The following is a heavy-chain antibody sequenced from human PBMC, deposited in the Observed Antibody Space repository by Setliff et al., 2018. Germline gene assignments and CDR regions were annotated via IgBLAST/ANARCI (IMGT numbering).Heavy chain of an antibody. V-gene: IGHV4-31*03. CDR3: ARVARLVLSRNAFDI. CDR1: GGSISSGGYY. Sequence: PSETLSLTCTVSGGSISSGGYYWSWIRQHPGKGLEWIRYIYYSGSTYYNPSLKSRVTVSVDTSKNQFSLKLSSVTAADTAVYYCARVARLVLSRNAFDIWGQGTMVTVSS. J-gene: IGHJ3*02. D-gene: IGHD2-2*01. CDR2: IYYSGST.